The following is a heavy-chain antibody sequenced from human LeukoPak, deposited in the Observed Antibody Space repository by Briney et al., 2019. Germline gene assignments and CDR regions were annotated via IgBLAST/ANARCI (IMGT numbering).Heavy chain of an antibody. Sequence: PSETLSLTCTVSGGSISSYYWSWIRQPPGKGLEWIGYIYYSGSTNYNPSLKSRVTISVDTSKNQFSLKLSSVTAADTAVYYCARTVLSAGSISFDMWGQGRMVTVSS. V-gene: IGHV4-59*01. CDR2: IYYSGST. J-gene: IGHJ3*02. CDR1: GGSISSYY. CDR3: ARTVLSAGSISFDM. D-gene: IGHD2-2*01.